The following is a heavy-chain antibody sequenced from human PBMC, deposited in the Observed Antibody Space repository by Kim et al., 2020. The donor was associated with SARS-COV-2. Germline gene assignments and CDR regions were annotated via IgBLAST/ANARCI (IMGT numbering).Heavy chain of an antibody. V-gene: IGHV4-4*02. Sequence: SETLSLTCAVSGGSISSSNWWSWVRQPPGKGLEWIGEIYHSGSTNYNPSLKSRVTISVDKSKNQFSLKLSSVTAADTAVYYCAVKTSSSSWIPHFDDWGQGTLVTVSS. D-gene: IGHD6-13*01. J-gene: IGHJ4*02. CDR1: GGSISSSNW. CDR2: IYHSGST. CDR3: AVKTSSSSWIPHFDD.